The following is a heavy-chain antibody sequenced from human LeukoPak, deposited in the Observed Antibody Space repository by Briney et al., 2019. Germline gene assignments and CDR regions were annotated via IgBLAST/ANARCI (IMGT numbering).Heavy chain of an antibody. J-gene: IGHJ4*02. Sequence: ASVKVSCKASGYTFTDYYMHWVRQAPGQGLEWMGSINPNSAGTNYAQKFEGRVTMTRDTSISTAFLELRRLRSDDTAVCYCAREDSAWYVDYWGQGTLVTVSS. CDR3: AREDSAWYVDY. CDR1: GYTFTDYY. CDR2: INPNSAGT. D-gene: IGHD6-19*01. V-gene: IGHV1-2*02.